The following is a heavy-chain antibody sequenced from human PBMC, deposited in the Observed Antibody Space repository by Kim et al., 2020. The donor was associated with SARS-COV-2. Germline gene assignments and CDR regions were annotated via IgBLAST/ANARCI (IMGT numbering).Heavy chain of an antibody. D-gene: IGHD3-16*01. J-gene: IGHJ5*02. CDR3: ARDPNRESIMITFGSPKGWFDP. V-gene: IGHV1-3*01. CDR1: GYTFTSYA. CDR2: INAGNGNT. Sequence: ASVKVSCKASGYTFTSYAMHWVRQAPGQRLEWMGWINAGNGNTKYSQKFQGRVTITRDTSASTAYMELSSLRSEDTAVYYCARDPNRESIMITFGSPKGWFDPWGQGTLVTVSS.